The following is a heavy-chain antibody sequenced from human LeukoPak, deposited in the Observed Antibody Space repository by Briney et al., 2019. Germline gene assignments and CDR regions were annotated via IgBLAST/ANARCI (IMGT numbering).Heavy chain of an antibody. Sequence: GGSLRLSCAASGSTFSSYWMHWVRQPSGKGLVWVSRTNTDGSDTSYVDSVKGRFTISRDNAKNTLYLQMNSLRADDTAVYYCARGTGRYHDYWGQGTLVTVSS. J-gene: IGHJ4*02. V-gene: IGHV3-74*01. D-gene: IGHD1-26*01. CDR1: GSTFSSYW. CDR2: TNTDGSDT. CDR3: ARGTGRYHDY.